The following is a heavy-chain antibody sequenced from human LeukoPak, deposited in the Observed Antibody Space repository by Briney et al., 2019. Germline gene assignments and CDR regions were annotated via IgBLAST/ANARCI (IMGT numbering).Heavy chain of an antibody. CDR2: IDISGGST. D-gene: IGHD1-1*01. J-gene: IGHJ4*02. Sequence: GGSLRLSCAASGFSFSSHAMCWVRQAPGKGLEWVPSIDISGGSTYYADSVQGRFTISRDNSKNTLYLQMNSLRAEDTALYYCANEVRPNDYWGQGTLVTVSS. CDR1: GFSFSSHA. CDR3: ANEVRPNDY. V-gene: IGHV3-23*01.